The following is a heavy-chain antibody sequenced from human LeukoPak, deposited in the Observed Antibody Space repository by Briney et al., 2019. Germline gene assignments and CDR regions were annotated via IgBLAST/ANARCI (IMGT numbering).Heavy chain of an antibody. J-gene: IGHJ3*02. D-gene: IGHD2-2*02. CDR2: IYTSGST. Sequence: SETLSLTCTVSGGSISSYYWSWIRQPAGKGLERIGRIYTSGSTNYNPSLKSRVTMSVDTSKNQFSLKLSSVTAADTAVYYCARDYNRYCGSTSCYSDAFDIWGQGTMVTVSS. V-gene: IGHV4-4*07. CDR3: ARDYNRYCGSTSCYSDAFDI. CDR1: GGSISSYY.